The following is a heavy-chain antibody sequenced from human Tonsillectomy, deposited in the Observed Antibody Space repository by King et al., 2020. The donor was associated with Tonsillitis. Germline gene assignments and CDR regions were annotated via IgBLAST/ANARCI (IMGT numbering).Heavy chain of an antibody. Sequence: QLQESGPGLVKPPDTLSLTCAVSGYSISTSHWWGWIRQPPGKGLEWIGYIYYSGCTYYNLSLRSRVTMSVDTSKNQFSLKLSSVTAVDTAVYYCARAEKDQLLPNYYYYYYMDVWGKGTTVTVSS. CDR2: IYYSGCT. J-gene: IGHJ6*03. V-gene: IGHV4-28*03. CDR1: GYSISTSHW. CDR3: ARAEKDQLLPNYYYYYYMDV. D-gene: IGHD2-2*01.